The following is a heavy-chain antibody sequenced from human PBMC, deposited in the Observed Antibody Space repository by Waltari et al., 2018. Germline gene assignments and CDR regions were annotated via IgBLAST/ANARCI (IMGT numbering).Heavy chain of an antibody. CDR3: ARDGHYYDSSGYYPHILDAFVI. Sequence: QLQLQESGPGLVKPSETLSLTCTVSGGSISSSSYYWGWIRQPPGKGLEWIGSIYYSGSTYYNPSLKSRVTISVDTSKNQFSLKLSSVTAADTAVYYCARDGHYYDSSGYYPHILDAFVIWGQGTMVTVSS. V-gene: IGHV4-39*07. J-gene: IGHJ3*02. D-gene: IGHD3-22*01. CDR2: IYYSGST. CDR1: GGSISSSSYY.